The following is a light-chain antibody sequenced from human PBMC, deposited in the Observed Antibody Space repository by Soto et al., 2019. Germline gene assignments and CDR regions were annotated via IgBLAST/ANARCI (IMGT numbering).Light chain of an antibody. CDR1: SSDVGGDKS. J-gene: IGLJ1*01. CDR3: GSYTNSSTTYV. Sequence: QSALTQPASVSGSPGQSITITCTGTSSDVGGDKSVSWYQQHPGKAPKVMIYEVSNRPSGVSNRFSASKSGNTASLTISGLQAEDEADSYCGSYTNSSTTYVFGNGTKVTVL. CDR2: EVS. V-gene: IGLV2-14*01.